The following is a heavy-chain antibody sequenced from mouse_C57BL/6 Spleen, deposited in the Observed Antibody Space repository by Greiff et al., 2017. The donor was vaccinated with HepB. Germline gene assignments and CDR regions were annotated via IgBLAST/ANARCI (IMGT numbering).Heavy chain of an antibody. V-gene: IGHV1-15*01. Sequence: VQLQQSGAELVRPGASVTLSCKASGYTFTDYEMHWVKQTPVHGLEWIGAIDPETGGTAYNQKFKGKAILTADKSSSTAYMGLRSLTSEDSAVYYCTRGSSGYNYWGQGTTLTVSS. J-gene: IGHJ2*01. CDR2: IDPETGGT. CDR1: GYTFTDYE. D-gene: IGHD3-2*02. CDR3: TRGSSGYNY.